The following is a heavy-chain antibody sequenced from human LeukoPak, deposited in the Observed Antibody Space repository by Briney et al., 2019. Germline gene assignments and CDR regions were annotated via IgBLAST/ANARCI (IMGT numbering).Heavy chain of an antibody. CDR1: GFTFSSYW. CDR3: ARDLDEADI. Sequence: GGSLRLSCAASGFTFSSYWMSWVRQAPGKGLEWVSSISSGSSYIYYADSVKGRFTISRDNAKSSLYLQMNSLRAEDTAVYYCARDLDEADIWGQGTMVTVSS. V-gene: IGHV3-21*01. CDR2: ISSGSSYI. J-gene: IGHJ3*02. D-gene: IGHD1-1*01.